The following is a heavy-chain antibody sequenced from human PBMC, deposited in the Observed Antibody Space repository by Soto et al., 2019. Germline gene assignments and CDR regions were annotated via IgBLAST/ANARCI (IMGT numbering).Heavy chain of an antibody. Sequence: EVQLVESGGGLVKPGGSLRLYCAASGFTFSSYSMNWVRQAPGKGLEWVSSISSSSSYIYYADSVKGRFTISRDNAKNSLYLQMNRLRAEDTAVYYCASCKSSGYYYYAFDICGQGTMVTVSS. CDR1: GFTFSSYS. CDR3: ASCKSSGYYYYAFDI. J-gene: IGHJ3*02. CDR2: ISSSSSYI. V-gene: IGHV3-21*01. D-gene: IGHD3-22*01.